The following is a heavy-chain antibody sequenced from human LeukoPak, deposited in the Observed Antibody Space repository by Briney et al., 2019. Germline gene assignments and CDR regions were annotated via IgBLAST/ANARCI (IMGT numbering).Heavy chain of an antibody. CDR1: GFTFSSYA. V-gene: IGHV3-23*01. J-gene: IGHJ4*02. CDR2: ISGSGGST. D-gene: IGHD3-3*01. Sequence: GGSLRLSCAASGFTFSSYAMSWVRQAPGKGLEWVSAISGSGGSTYYADSVKGRFTISRDNSKNTLYLQMNSLRAEDTAVYYCAKVSSYDFWSGYYSFDYWGQGTLVTVSS. CDR3: AKVSSYDFWSGYYSFDY.